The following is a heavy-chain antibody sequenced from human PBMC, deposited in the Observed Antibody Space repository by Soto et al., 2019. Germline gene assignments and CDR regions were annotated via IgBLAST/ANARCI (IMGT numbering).Heavy chain of an antibody. CDR3: ARACSGGSCRWFDP. Sequence: QVQLVQSGAEVKKPGASVKVSCKASGYTFTSYAMHWVRQAPGQRLEWMGWINAGNGNTKYSQKFQDRVTITRDTSASTAYMELSSLRSEDTAVYYCARACSGGSCRWFDPWGQGTLVTVSS. J-gene: IGHJ5*02. CDR1: GYTFTSYA. V-gene: IGHV1-3*01. D-gene: IGHD2-15*01. CDR2: INAGNGNT.